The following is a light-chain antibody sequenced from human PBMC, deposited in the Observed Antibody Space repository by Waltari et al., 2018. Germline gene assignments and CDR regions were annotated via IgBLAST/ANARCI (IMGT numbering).Light chain of an antibody. CDR1: IWEVISNYY. CDR2: DTN. V-gene: IGLV7-43*01. CDR3: ALYYGNARWV. Sequence: QTVGTPEPSLTVSPGGTVTLTCTATIWEVISNYYPNWFQQKPGQAPTSLIYDTNKRHFWTPARFSGSLLGGKAALTLSRALPEDEADYYCALYYGNARWVFGGGTKLTVL. J-gene: IGLJ3*02.